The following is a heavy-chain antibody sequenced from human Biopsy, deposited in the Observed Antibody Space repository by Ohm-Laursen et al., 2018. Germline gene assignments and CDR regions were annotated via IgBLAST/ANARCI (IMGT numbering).Heavy chain of an antibody. Sequence: GASVKVSCKVSSYTFTDYNIHWMRQAPGQGLEWLGYINCKTGATNYAQKFQGTVTMTRDTSISTAYLALGSLRSAGTAIYYCARDPLNGHKHFDYWGQGSLVTVSS. J-gene: IGHJ4*02. CDR1: SYTFTDYN. CDR2: INCKTGAT. V-gene: IGHV1-2*02. CDR3: ARDPLNGHKHFDY. D-gene: IGHD2-8*01.